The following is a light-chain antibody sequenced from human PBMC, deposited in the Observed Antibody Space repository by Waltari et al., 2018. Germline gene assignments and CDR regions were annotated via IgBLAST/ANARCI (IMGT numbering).Light chain of an antibody. Sequence: QSALTQPPSASGSLGQSVTISCTGTNNDVGAYQYVSWYQQYPGKAPKLLIYDVTKRPSGRSDRFSGSKSGRPASLTVSGLQPEDEAIYSCCSYAGADSLLFGGGTKLTVL. J-gene: IGLJ3*02. CDR3: CSYAGADSLL. CDR2: DVT. V-gene: IGLV2-8*01. CDR1: NNDVGAYQY.